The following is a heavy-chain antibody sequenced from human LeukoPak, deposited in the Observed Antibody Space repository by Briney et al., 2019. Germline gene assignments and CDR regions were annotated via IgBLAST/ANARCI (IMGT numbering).Heavy chain of an antibody. Sequence: PGGSLRLSCAASEFTLSSYWMTWVRQAPGKGLEWVANIKQDGSEKYYVDSVEGRFTISRDNARNSLYLQMNSLRAEDTAVYYCARSVAGGRRGFDYWGQGTLVTVSS. D-gene: IGHD6-19*01. J-gene: IGHJ4*02. V-gene: IGHV3-7*01. CDR2: IKQDGSEK. CDR1: EFTLSSYW. CDR3: ARSVAGGRRGFDY.